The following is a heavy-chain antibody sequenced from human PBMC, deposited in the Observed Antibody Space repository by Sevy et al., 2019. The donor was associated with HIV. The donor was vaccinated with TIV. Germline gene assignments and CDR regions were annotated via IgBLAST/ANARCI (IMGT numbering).Heavy chain of an antibody. J-gene: IGHJ4*02. V-gene: IGHV3-23*01. CDR3: RGVGTTTAFDY. CDR1: GFIFNSYA. Sequence: GESLKISCAASGFIFNSYAMNWVRQAPGKGLEWVSSISGSGGSTYYAGSVKGRVTISRDNFRRMVDLQMNSLRAEDTAIYYCRGVGTTTAFDYWGQGTLVTVSS. D-gene: IGHD1-26*01. CDR2: ISGSGGST.